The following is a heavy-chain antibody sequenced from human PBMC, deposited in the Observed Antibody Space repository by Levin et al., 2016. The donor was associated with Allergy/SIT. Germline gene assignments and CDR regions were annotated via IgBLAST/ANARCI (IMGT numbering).Heavy chain of an antibody. V-gene: IGHV1-2*04. CDR3: ARGGPVHSLGNIQDY. D-gene: IGHD1-1*01. J-gene: IGHJ4*02. CDR1: GYTFTGYY. CDR2: INPNSDDK. Sequence: ASVKVSCKASGYTFTGYYMHWVRQAPGQGLEWMGWINPNSDDKHYSQKFQGWVTMTRDTSISSAYMELSRLTSDDTAVYYCARGGPVHSLGNIQDYWGQGTVVTVSS.